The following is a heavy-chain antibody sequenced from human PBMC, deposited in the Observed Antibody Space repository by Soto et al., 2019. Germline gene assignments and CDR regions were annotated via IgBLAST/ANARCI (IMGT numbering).Heavy chain of an antibody. CDR2: ISYDGSNK. J-gene: IGHJ3*02. D-gene: IGHD3-22*01. CDR1: GFTFSSYA. CDR3: ARGYDSSGYYYVYDAFDI. Sequence: QVQLVESGGGVVQPGRSLRLSCAASGFTFSSYAMQWVRQAPGKGLEWVAVISYDGSNKYYADSVKGRFTISRDNSKNTLYLQMNSLRAEDTAVYYCARGYDSSGYYYVYDAFDIWGQGTMVTVSS. V-gene: IGHV3-30-3*01.